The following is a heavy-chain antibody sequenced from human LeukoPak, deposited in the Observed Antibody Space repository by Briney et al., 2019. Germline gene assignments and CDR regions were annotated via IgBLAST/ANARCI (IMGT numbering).Heavy chain of an antibody. J-gene: IGHJ3*02. Sequence: SETLSLTCTVSGGSIKSSIYYWGWIRQPPGKGLEWIGSIFYTGTTYYNPSLKSRVTISVDTSKNQFSLELSSVTAADTAVYYCARHLGQGSGSDAFDIWGQGTMVTVSS. D-gene: IGHD6-19*01. CDR3: ARHLGQGSGSDAFDI. V-gene: IGHV4-39*01. CDR1: GGSIKSSIYY. CDR2: IFYTGTT.